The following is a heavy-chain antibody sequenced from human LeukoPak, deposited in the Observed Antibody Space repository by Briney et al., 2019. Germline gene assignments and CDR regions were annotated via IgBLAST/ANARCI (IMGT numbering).Heavy chain of an antibody. Sequence: SETLSLTCTVSGGSISSYCWGWIRQPARKGLEWIGRIHTSGSTNSNPSLKSRVIMSVDTSKNQFSLKLSSVTAADTAVYYCARWSGDYSFDYWGQGTLVTVSS. V-gene: IGHV4-4*07. CDR2: IHTSGST. J-gene: IGHJ4*02. D-gene: IGHD3-3*01. CDR1: GGSISSYC. CDR3: ARWSGDYSFDY.